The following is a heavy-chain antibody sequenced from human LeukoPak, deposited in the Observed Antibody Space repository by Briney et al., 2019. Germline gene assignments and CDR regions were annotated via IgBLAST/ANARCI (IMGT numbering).Heavy chain of an antibody. V-gene: IGHV1-2*02. D-gene: IGHD6-6*01. J-gene: IGHJ4*02. Sequence: VASVKVSCKAFGYTFTDYYIHWVRQAPGQGLEWMGWINPNSGGTNYAQKFQGRVTMTRDTSISTAYMELSRLRSDDTAVYYCARDSYSSSPTGYFDYWGQGTLVTVSS. CDR2: INPNSGGT. CDR1: GYTFTDYY. CDR3: ARDSYSSSPTGYFDY.